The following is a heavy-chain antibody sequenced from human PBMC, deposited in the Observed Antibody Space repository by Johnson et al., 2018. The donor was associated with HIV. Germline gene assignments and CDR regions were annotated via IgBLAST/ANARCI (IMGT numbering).Heavy chain of an antibody. CDR1: GFPLNTYS. CDR3: ATFGGGSFHAFDI. CDR2: IKSKTDGGTT. J-gene: IGHJ3*02. D-gene: IGHD1-26*01. V-gene: IGHV3-15*01. Sequence: VQLVESGGGVVQPGKSLRLSCVASGFPLNTYSMHWVRQAPGKGLEWVGRIKSKTDGGTTDYAAPVKGRFTISRDDSKNTLYLQMNSLRAEDTAVYYCATFGGGSFHAFDIWGQGTMVTVSS.